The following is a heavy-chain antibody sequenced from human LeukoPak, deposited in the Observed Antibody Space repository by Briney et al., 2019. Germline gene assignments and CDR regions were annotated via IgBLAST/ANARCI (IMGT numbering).Heavy chain of an antibody. D-gene: IGHD1-14*01. CDR1: GESFNDHY. CDR2: INHSGGT. CDR3: ARPLTGTYGFAF. Sequence: PSETLSLTCAVYGESFNDHYWNWFRQPPGKGLEWIGEINHSGGTNYNPSLKSRVALSVDTSKNQFSLRLNSVADADTATYYCARPLTGTYGFAFWSQGTPVLVST. J-gene: IGHJ4*02. V-gene: IGHV4-34*01.